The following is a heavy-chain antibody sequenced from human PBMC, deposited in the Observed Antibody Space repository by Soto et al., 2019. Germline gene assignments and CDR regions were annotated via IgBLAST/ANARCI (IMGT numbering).Heavy chain of an antibody. CDR3: ARDTGDGTFDF. J-gene: IGHJ4*02. CDR1: GYTFSSYA. V-gene: IGHV1-3*01. D-gene: IGHD7-27*01. CDR2: VNAGYGNT. Sequence: ASVKVSCKASGYTFSSYAMHWVRQAPGQRLEWMGWVNAGYGNTKSSQKFQDRVTISRDTSASTAYMELTSLRSEDTAVYYCARDTGDGTFDFWGQGTMVTVYS.